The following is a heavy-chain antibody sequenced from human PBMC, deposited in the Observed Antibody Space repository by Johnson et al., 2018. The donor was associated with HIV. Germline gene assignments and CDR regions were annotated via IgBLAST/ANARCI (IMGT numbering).Heavy chain of an antibody. CDR3: AREMPEDTAMDRDDAFDF. CDR2: IYSGGSP. J-gene: IGHJ3*01. CDR1: GFTVSSNY. V-gene: IGHV3-66*01. D-gene: IGHD5-18*01. Sequence: VQLVESGGGVVLPGGSLRLSCAASGFTVSSNYMSWVRQAPGKGLEWVSVIYSGGSPYYADSVQGRFTISRDNSKNTLYLQMNSLRAEDTAVYYCAREMPEDTAMDRDDAFDFWGQGTMVTVSS.